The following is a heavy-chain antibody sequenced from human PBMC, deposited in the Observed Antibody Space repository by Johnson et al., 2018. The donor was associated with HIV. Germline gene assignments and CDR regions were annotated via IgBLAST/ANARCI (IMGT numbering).Heavy chain of an antibody. CDR3: AVVTVFGVTKVDALDI. Sequence: VQLVESGGGVVRPGGSLRLSCTASGFTFDNHGMSWVRQVPGKGLEWVSGIFWNGGSTGYADSVRGRFTISRANAKNSLYLQMNSLRAEDTALYYCAVVTVFGVTKVDALDIWGQGTMVTVSS. V-gene: IGHV3-20*04. CDR1: GFTFDNHG. CDR2: IFWNGGST. J-gene: IGHJ3*02. D-gene: IGHD3-3*01.